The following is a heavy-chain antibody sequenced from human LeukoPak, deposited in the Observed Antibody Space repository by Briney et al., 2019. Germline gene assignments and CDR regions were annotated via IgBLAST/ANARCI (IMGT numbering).Heavy chain of an antibody. CDR2: IYYSGST. D-gene: IGHD6-13*01. Sequence: KPSETLSLTCTVSGGSISSYYWSWIRQLPGKGLEWIGYIYYSGSTNYNPSLKSRVTISVDTSKNQFSLKLSSVTAADTAVYYCASPPNSSSWYYFDYWGQGTLVTVSS. CDR3: ASPPNSSSWYYFDY. J-gene: IGHJ4*02. V-gene: IGHV4-59*08. CDR1: GGSISSYY.